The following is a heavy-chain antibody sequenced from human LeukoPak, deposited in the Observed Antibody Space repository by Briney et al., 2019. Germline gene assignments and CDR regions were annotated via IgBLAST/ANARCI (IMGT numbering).Heavy chain of an antibody. Sequence: SETLSLTCTVSGGSISSYYWSWIRQPPGKGLEWIGYIYYSGSTNYNPSLKSRVTISVDTSKNQFSLKLSSVTAADTAVYYCARDEWLWYFDLWGRGTLVTVSS. J-gene: IGHJ2*01. D-gene: IGHD5-24*01. CDR2: IYYSGST. V-gene: IGHV4-59*01. CDR1: GGSISSYY. CDR3: ARDEWLWYFDL.